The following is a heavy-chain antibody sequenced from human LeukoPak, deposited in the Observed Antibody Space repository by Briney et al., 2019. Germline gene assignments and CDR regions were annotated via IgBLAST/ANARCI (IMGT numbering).Heavy chain of an antibody. D-gene: IGHD5-12*01. CDR3: AREAGYSGYDWADY. V-gene: IGHV3-7*01. CDR1: GYTFTSYG. J-gene: IGHJ4*02. CDR2: IKQDGSEK. Sequence: SCKASGYTFTSYGISWVRQAPGKGLEWVANIKQDGSEKYYVDSVKGRFTISRDNAKNSLYLQMNSLRAEDTAVYYCAREAGYSGYDWADYWGQGTLVTVSS.